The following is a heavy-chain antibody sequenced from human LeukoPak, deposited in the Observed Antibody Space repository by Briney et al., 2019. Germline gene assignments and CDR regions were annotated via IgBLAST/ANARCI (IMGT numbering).Heavy chain of an antibody. D-gene: IGHD3-22*01. CDR2: ISSSSSYI. V-gene: IGHV3-21*01. Sequence: GGSLRLSCAASGFTFSSYSMNWVRQAPGKGLEWVSSISSSSSYIYYADSVKGRFTISRDNAKNSLYLQMNSLRAEDTAVYYCARDSAYDSSGYYDAFDIWGQGTMVTVSS. CDR3: ARDSAYDSSGYYDAFDI. J-gene: IGHJ3*02. CDR1: GFTFSSYS.